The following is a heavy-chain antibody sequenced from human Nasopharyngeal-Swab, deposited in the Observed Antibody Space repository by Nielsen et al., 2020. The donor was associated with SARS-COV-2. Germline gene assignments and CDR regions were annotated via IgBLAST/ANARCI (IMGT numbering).Heavy chain of an antibody. J-gene: IGHJ4*02. Sequence: SETLSLTCAVSGGSISSSNWWSWVRQPPGKGLEWIGEIYQRGSTNYNPSLKSRVTISVNKSKNQYSLKLSSVTAADTAVYYCARDGSSGWYFDYWGQGTLVTVSS. CDR3: ARDGSSGWYFDY. CDR2: IYQRGST. CDR1: GGSISSSNW. D-gene: IGHD6-19*01. V-gene: IGHV4-4*02.